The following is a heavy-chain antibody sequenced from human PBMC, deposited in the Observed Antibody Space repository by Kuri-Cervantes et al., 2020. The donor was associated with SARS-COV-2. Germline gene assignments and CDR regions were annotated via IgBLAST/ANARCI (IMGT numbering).Heavy chain of an antibody. Sequence: SETLSLTCTVSDGSISSYYWSWIRQPAGKGLEWIGRIYTSGSTNYNPSLKSRVTMSVDTSKNQFSLKLSSVTAADTAVYYCASRPITMVRGVIKYYLDYWGQGTLVTVSS. D-gene: IGHD3-10*01. CDR2: IYTSGST. CDR1: DGSISSYY. J-gene: IGHJ4*02. CDR3: ASRPITMVRGVIKYYLDY. V-gene: IGHV4-4*07.